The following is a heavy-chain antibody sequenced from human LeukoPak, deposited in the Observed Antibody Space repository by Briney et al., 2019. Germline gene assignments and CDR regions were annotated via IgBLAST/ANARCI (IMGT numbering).Heavy chain of an antibody. D-gene: IGHD1-1*01. CDR2: INAYNGNT. Sequence: ASVKVSCKSSGYTFSSYGFIWVRQAPGQGLEWMGWINAYNGNTNYAQNLQGRVTMTTDTSTSTAYMELRSLRPDDTAVYYCARRQGTTLNFDYWGQGTLVTVSS. V-gene: IGHV1-18*01. J-gene: IGHJ4*02. CDR1: GYTFSSYG. CDR3: ARRQGTTLNFDY.